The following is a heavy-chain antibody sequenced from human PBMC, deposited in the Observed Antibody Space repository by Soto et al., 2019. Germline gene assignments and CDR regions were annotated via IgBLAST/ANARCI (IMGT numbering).Heavy chain of an antibody. Sequence: QVQLRESGPGLVKPSQALSLVCSVSGDSITSGGYYWTWLRQRPGKGLEWIGYIYFTGSAYYNPSLKSRMTMSVDTSKNQFSLRLSSVTAADTAFYYCARERVLRSGWFDPWGQGTLGTVSS. CDR2: IYFTGSA. V-gene: IGHV4-31*03. D-gene: IGHD1-26*01. CDR1: GDSITSGGYY. J-gene: IGHJ5*02. CDR3: ARERVLRSGWFDP.